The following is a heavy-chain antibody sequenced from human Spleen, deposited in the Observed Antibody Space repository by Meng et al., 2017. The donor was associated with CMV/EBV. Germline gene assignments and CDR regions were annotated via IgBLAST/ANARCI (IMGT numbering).Heavy chain of an antibody. J-gene: IGHJ4*02. CDR2: ISGSGGGT. CDR3: AKRLQAASGHFDC. Sequence: GGSLRLSCAATGFTFSNFAISWVRQAPGKGLEWVSTISGSGGGTYYADSVKGRFTISRDDSKHTLYLQMNSLRAEDTATYYCAKRLQAASGHFDCWGQGTLVTVSS. D-gene: IGHD6-13*01. V-gene: IGHV3-23*01. CDR1: GFTFSNFA.